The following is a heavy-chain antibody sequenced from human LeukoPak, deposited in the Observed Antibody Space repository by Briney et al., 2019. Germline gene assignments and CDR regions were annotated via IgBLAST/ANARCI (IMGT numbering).Heavy chain of an antibody. Sequence: GGSLRLSCAASGFTFNNYWMSWVRQAPGKGLEWVANIKQDGSEKYYVDSVKGRFTISRDNAKNSLYLQMNSLRAEDTAVYYCARDEAGYSSSWHNDAFDIWGQGTMVTVSS. CDR1: GFTFNNYW. D-gene: IGHD6-13*01. CDR2: IKQDGSEK. CDR3: ARDEAGYSSSWHNDAFDI. V-gene: IGHV3-7*03. J-gene: IGHJ3*02.